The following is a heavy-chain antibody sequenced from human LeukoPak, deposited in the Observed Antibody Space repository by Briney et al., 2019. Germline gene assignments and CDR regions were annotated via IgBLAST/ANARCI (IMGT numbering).Heavy chain of an antibody. CDR1: GYTFTSYG. D-gene: IGHD3-9*01. V-gene: IGHV1-18*01. CDR2: ISAYNGNT. Sequence: ASVKVSCKASGYTFTSYGISWVRQAPGQGLEWMGWISAYNGNTNYAQKLQGRVTMTTDTSTNTAYMELRSLRSDDTAVYYCARKDGLLRYFDWFHGPAHDAFDIWGQGTMVTVSS. CDR3: ARKDGLLRYFDWFHGPAHDAFDI. J-gene: IGHJ3*02.